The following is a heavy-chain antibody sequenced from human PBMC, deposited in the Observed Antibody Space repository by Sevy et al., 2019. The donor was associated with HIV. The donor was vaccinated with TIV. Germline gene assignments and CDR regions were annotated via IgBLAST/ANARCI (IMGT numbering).Heavy chain of an antibody. CDR2: IYYSGST. CDR1: GGSISSGDYY. CDR3: ARGSGYDPDYYYYGMDV. V-gene: IGHV4-30-4*01. Sequence: SETLSLTCTVSGGSISSGDYYWSWIRQPPGKGLEWIGYIYYSGSTYYNPSLKSRLTISVDTSKNQFSLKLSSVTAADTAVYYCARGSGYDPDYYYYGMDVWGQGTTVTVSS. J-gene: IGHJ6*02. D-gene: IGHD5-12*01.